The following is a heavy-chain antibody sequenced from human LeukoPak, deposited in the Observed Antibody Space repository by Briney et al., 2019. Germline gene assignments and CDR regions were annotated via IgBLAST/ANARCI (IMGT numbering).Heavy chain of an antibody. J-gene: IGHJ4*02. CDR1: GFSFSKCA. V-gene: IGHV3-30-3*01. CDR3: ARMKVIKGASLDY. D-gene: IGHD2/OR15-2a*01. CDR2: ISFDETKK. Sequence: PGGSLRLSCAASGFSFSKCAMHWVRQAPGKGLEWVAVISFDETKKYYADSVKGRFTISRDNSNNTLFLQMNSLKTEDTAVYLCARMKVIKGASLDYWGQGSLVTVSS.